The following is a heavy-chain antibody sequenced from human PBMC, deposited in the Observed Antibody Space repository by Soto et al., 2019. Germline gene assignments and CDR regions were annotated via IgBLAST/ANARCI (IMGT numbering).Heavy chain of an antibody. CDR1: GGTFSRYT. D-gene: IGHD1-1*01. CDR3: ALGSGTTPTEIYFDY. CDR2: ITPMFGTP. Sequence: SVKVSCKASGGTFSRYTITWVRQAPGQGLEWMGGITPMFGTPNYAQKFQGRVTITADESTSTAYMNLRSLRSDDTAVYYCALGSGTTPTEIYFDYWGQGTLVTVSS. J-gene: IGHJ4*02. V-gene: IGHV1-69*13.